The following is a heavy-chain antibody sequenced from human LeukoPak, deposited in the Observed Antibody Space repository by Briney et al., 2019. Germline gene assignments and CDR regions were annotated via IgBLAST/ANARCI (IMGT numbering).Heavy chain of an antibody. D-gene: IGHD5-12*01. J-gene: IGHJ5*02. CDR1: GFTFSSYG. CDR3: GRGGGYDRDWFDP. Sequence: PGGSLKLSCAASGFTFSSYGMHWVRQAPGKGLEWVADIYSGGSTHYADSLKGRFTISRHNSKNTLYLQMNSLTAEDTAVYYCGRGGGYDRDWFDPWGQGTLVTVSS. CDR2: IYSGGST. V-gene: IGHV3-53*01.